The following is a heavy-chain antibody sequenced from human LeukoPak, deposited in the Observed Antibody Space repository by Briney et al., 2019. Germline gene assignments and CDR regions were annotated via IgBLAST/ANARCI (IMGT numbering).Heavy chain of an antibody. D-gene: IGHD3-9*01. CDR3: ARTLRYPKNYYFDY. CDR1: GFTLSSYE. V-gene: IGHV3-48*03. J-gene: IGHJ4*02. CDR2: ISSSGSTI. Sequence: GGSLRLSCAASGFTLSSYEMNWVRQAPGKGLEWVSYISSSGSTIYYADSVKGRFTISRDNAKNSLYLQMNSLRAEDTAVYYCARTLRYPKNYYFDYWGQGTLVTVSS.